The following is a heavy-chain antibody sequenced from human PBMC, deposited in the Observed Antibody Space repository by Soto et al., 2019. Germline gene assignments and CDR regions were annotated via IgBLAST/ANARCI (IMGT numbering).Heavy chain of an antibody. J-gene: IGHJ4*02. CDR1: GGSISTSNC. Sequence: TSETLSLTCAVSGGSISTSNCWSCIRQPPGKGLEWIGEVYRTGSTNYNPSLESRVIVSVDKSKNQFSLKLTSVTAADTAVYYCARARATIAAAAIFDCWGQGTLVTVSS. V-gene: IGHV4-4*02. D-gene: IGHD6-13*01. CDR2: VYRTGST. CDR3: ARARATIAAAAIFDC.